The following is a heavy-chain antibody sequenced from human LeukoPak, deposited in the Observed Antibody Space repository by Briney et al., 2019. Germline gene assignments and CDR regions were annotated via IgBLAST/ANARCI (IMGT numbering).Heavy chain of an antibody. CDR2: ISSSSRYI. D-gene: IGHD4-17*01. Sequence: GGSLRLSCAASGFTFSSYSMTWVRQAPGKGLEWVSSISSSSRYIYYADSMKGRFTISRDNAKNSLYLQMNSLRAEDTAVYYCARSLTTVKGGAFDIWGQGTMVTVSS. V-gene: IGHV3-21*01. CDR3: ARSLTTVKGGAFDI. J-gene: IGHJ3*02. CDR1: GFTFSSYS.